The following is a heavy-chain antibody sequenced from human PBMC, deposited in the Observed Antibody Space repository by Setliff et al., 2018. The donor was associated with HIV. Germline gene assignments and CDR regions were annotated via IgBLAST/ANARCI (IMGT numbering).Heavy chain of an antibody. V-gene: IGHV1-2*02. CDR3: AREDTAPPDYYYSYMDV. D-gene: IGHD5-18*01. Sequence: ASVKVSCKASGYTFTDYYIQWVRQAPGQGLEWMGWINTNSGDTNYAEKFQGRVTMTRKTSISTAYMDLSRLKSHDTAVYYCAREDTAPPDYYYSYMDVWGKGTTVTVSS. J-gene: IGHJ6*03. CDR1: GYTFTDYY. CDR2: INTNSGDT.